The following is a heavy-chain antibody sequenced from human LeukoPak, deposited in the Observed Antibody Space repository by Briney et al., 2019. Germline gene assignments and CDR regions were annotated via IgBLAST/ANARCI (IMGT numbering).Heavy chain of an antibody. CDR1: GGSISSSTYY. V-gene: IGHV4-39*01. D-gene: IGHD2-2*02. CDR3: ARRSCSSTSCYTGSYYMDV. CDR2: IYYSGST. J-gene: IGHJ6*03. Sequence: SETLSLTCTVSGGSISSSTYYWGCIRQPPGKGLECIGNIYYSGSTYYSPSLKSRVTISVDTSKHQFSLKLSSVSAADTAVYYCARRSCSSTSCYTGSYYMDVWGTGTTVTVSS.